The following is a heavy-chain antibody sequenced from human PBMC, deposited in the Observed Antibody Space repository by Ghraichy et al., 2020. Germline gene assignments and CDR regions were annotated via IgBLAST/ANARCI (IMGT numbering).Heavy chain of an antibody. CDR1: GGSISSYY. CDR2: IYYSGST. Sequence: TLSLTCTVSGGSISSYYWSWIRQPPGKGLEWIGYIYYSGSTNYNPSLKSRVTISVDTSKNQFSLKLSSVTAADTAVYYCAREGPGCSSTSCYAFDIWGQGTMVTVSS. V-gene: IGHV4-59*01. J-gene: IGHJ3*02. CDR3: AREGPGCSSTSCYAFDI. D-gene: IGHD2-2*01.